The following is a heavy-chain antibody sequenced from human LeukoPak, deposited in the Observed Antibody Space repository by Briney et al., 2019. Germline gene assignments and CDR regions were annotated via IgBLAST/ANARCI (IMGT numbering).Heavy chain of an antibody. CDR2: ISYDGSNK. V-gene: IGHV3-30*04. Sequence: GGSLRFSCAASGFTLSSYAMHWVRQAPGKGLEWVAVISYDGSNKYYADSVKGRFTISRDNSKNTLYLQMNSLRAEDTAVYYCAKEDMEAEYYFDYWGQGTLVTVSS. D-gene: IGHD2-15*01. CDR1: GFTLSSYA. CDR3: AKEDMEAEYYFDY. J-gene: IGHJ4*02.